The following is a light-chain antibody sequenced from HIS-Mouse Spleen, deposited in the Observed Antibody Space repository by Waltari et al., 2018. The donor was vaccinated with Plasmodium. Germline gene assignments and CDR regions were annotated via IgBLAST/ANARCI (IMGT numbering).Light chain of an antibody. CDR2: EES. V-gene: IGLV3-10*01. CDR1: ALPKIY. Sequence: SYELTQPPSVSVSPGQTARITCSGDALPKIYAYWYQQKSGQAPVLVIYEESKRPSGIPERFSGSSSGTMATLTISGAQVEDEADYYCYSTDSSGNHRVFGGGTKLTVL. J-gene: IGLJ3*02. CDR3: YSTDSSGNHRV.